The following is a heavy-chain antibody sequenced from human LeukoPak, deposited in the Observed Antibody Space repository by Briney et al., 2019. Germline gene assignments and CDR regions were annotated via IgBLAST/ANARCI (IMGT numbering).Heavy chain of an antibody. CDR3: PKDKFSGGSGSYYSGYFDY. J-gene: IGHJ4*02. Sequence: GGSLRLSCAASGFTFDDYTMHWVRQAPGKGLEWVSLISWDGGSTYYADSVEGRFTIFRDNSKNSLYLQMNSLRTEDTALYYCPKDKFSGGSGSYYSGYFDYWGQGTLVTVSS. CDR2: ISWDGGST. CDR1: GFTFDDYT. D-gene: IGHD3-10*01. V-gene: IGHV3-43*01.